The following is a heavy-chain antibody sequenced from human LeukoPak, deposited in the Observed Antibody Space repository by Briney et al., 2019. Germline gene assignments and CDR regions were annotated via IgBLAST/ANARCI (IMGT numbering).Heavy chain of an antibody. V-gene: IGHV4-30-2*01. CDR2: IYHSGST. CDR3: ASKPVGATPFDY. Sequence: PSQTLSLTCAVSGGSISSGGYPWSWIRQPPGKGLEWIGYIYHSGSTYYNPSLKSRVTISVDRSKNQFSLKLSSVTAADTAVYYCASKPVGATPFDYWGQGTLVTVSS. J-gene: IGHJ4*02. D-gene: IGHD1-26*01. CDR1: GGSISSGGYP.